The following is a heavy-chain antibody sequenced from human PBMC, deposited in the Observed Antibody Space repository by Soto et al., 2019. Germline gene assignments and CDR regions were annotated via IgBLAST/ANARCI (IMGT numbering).Heavy chain of an antibody. CDR2: IKEDGSEE. V-gene: IGHV3-7*05. CDR1: GFTFSTYW. Sequence: EVQLVESGGGLVQPGGSLRLSCAASGFTFSTYWMNWVRQAPGKGLEWVANIKEDGSEEYYVDSVKGRFTIYRDNAKNSLYLDMNSLRGEDTDVYFCARDWGAPGRASAFGYYYHFGMDVWGQGTTVTVPS. D-gene: IGHD6-13*01. J-gene: IGHJ6*02. CDR3: ARDWGAPGRASAFGYYYHFGMDV.